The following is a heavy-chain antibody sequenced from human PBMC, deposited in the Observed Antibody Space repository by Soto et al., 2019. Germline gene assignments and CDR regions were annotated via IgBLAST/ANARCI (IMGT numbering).Heavy chain of an antibody. V-gene: IGHV1-69*06. CDR2: IIPIFGTA. CDR3: ARGCSSTSCYTDWYFDL. CDR1: GGTFSSYA. J-gene: IGHJ2*01. D-gene: IGHD2-2*02. Sequence: SVKVSCKASGGTFSSYAISWVRQAPGQGLEWMGGIIPIFGTANYAQKFQGRVTITADKSTSTAYMELSSLRSEDTAVYYCARGCSSTSCYTDWYFDLWGRGTLVTVSS.